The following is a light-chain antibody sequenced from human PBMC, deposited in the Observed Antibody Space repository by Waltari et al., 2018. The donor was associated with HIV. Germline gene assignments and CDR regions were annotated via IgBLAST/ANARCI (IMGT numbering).Light chain of an antibody. CDR1: SHNIGAGYD. V-gene: IGLV1-40*01. Sequence: QSVLPQPPSVSGAPGQRVTISCTGSSHNIGAGYDVHWYQQLPGTAPKLLIYGNSNRPSGFPDRFSGSKSGTSASLAITGLQAEDEADYYCQSYDSSLSAPVVFGGGTKLTVL. CDR3: QSYDSSLSAPVV. J-gene: IGLJ2*01. CDR2: GNS.